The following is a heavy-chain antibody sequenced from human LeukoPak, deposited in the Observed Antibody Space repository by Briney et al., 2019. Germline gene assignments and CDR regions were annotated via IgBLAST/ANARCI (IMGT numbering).Heavy chain of an antibody. CDR3: ARPVGLLYDSSGYNPGTWFDP. V-gene: IGHV4-38-2*01. J-gene: IGHJ5*02. CDR1: GHSISSGYY. CDR2: IYYSGST. D-gene: IGHD3-22*01. Sequence: SETLSLTXAVSGHSISSGYYWGWVRQPPGKGLEWIGSIYYSGSTYYNPSLKSRVTISVDTSKNQFSLKLSSVTAADTAVYYCARPVGLLYDSSGYNPGTWFDPWGQGTLVTVSS.